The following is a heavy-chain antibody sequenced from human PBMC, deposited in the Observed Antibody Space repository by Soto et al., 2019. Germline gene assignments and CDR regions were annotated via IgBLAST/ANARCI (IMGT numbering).Heavy chain of an antibody. D-gene: IGHD2-8*01. CDR3: TTTKGRLEPPTNDF. V-gene: IGHV3-15*01. J-gene: IGHJ4*02. CDR2: IKSDAYGGAI. CDR1: GFTFSNAW. Sequence: EVQLVESGGGWVKPGGSLRLSCAGSGFTFSNAWMSWVRRAPGKGLEWVGGIKSDAYGGAIDYAAPVKGRFTISRDDSKHTLFLQMNNLRAEDAAVYSCTTTKGRLEPPTNDFWRQGTRVSVSS.